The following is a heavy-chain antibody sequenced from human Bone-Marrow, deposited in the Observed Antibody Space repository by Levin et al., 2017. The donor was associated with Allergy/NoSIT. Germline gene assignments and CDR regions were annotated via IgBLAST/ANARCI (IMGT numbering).Heavy chain of an antibody. CDR3: ARSVGRYSSGWFYYFDS. CDR1: RGSVRSADYF. V-gene: IGHV4-61*02. Sequence: SQTLSLPCTVSRGSVRSADYFWSWIRQPAGKRPEFIGRIHTGGSTKYNPSLQSRVTMSVDTSKNQFSLNLNSVTAADTAVYYGARSVGRYSSGWFYYFDSWGQGTLVTVSS. CDR2: IHTGGST. D-gene: IGHD6-19*01. J-gene: IGHJ4*02.